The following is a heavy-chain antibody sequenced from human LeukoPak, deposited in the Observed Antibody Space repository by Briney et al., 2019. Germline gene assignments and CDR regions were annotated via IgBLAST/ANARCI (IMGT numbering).Heavy chain of an antibody. CDR1: GTSVSCYY. V-gene: IGHV4-59*02. D-gene: IGHD3-22*01. Sequence: SETLSLICTVSGTSVSCYYWSWIRQPPGKGVEWVGIIFYTGSTKYNHSLKGRVTISVDTSKTQYSLKLSSVTAADTAMYYCARSANYYYDRASYGVGLDVWGQGTLVTVSS. J-gene: IGHJ3*01. CDR2: IFYTGST. CDR3: ARSANYYYDRASYGVGLDV.